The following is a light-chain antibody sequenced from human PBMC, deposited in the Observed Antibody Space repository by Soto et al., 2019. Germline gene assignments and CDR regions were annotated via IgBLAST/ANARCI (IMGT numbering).Light chain of an antibody. Sequence: DIPMTQAPSSLSASVGDRVTITCRASQGISHYLACYKQKPGKVPKLLISAASTLQSGVPSRFSGSGSGTAFTLTISSLQPEDVATYYCQKYNIAPFYFGGGNTVEIK. J-gene: IGKJ4*01. V-gene: IGKV1-27*01. CDR3: QKYNIAPFY. CDR2: AAS. CDR1: QGISHY.